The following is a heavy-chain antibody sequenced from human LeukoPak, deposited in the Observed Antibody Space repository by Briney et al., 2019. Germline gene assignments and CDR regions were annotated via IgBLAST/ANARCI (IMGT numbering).Heavy chain of an antibody. CDR1: GGSISSYY. D-gene: IGHD2-2*01. J-gene: IGHJ4*02. CDR2: IYTSGST. CDR3: ARGPAYCSSTSCYEGYFDY. V-gene: IGHV4-4*07. Sequence: SETLSLTCTVSGGSISSYYWSWIRQPAGKGLEWIGRIYTSGSTNYNPSLKSRVTMSVDTSKNQFSLKLSSVTAADTAVYYCARGPAYCSSTSCYEGYFDYWGQGTLVTVSS.